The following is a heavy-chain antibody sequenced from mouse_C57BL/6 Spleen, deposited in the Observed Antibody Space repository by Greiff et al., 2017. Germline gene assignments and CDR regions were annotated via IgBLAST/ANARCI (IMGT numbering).Heavy chain of an antibody. CDR1: GYTFTSYW. Sequence: VKLQQPGPELVKPGASVKLSCKASGYTFTSYWMNWVKQRPGQGLEWIGMIHPNSGSTNYNEKFKSKATLTVDKSSSTAYMQLSGLTAGDSAVYYCAKGERTSWWGQGTTLTVSS. J-gene: IGHJ2*01. V-gene: IGHV1-64*01. CDR3: AKGERTSW. CDR2: IHPNSGST.